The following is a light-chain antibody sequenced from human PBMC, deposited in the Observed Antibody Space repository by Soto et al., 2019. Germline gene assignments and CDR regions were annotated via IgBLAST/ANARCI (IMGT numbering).Light chain of an antibody. CDR1: QSVSSSY. V-gene: IGKV3-20*01. Sequence: EIVLTQSPGTLSLSPGERATLSCRASQSVSSSYLAWYQQKPGQAPMLLIYGASSRATGIPDRCSGSGSGTDFTLTISRLEPEEFAVYYCQQYGSSRTFGQGTKVEIK. CDR3: QQYGSSRT. J-gene: IGKJ1*01. CDR2: GAS.